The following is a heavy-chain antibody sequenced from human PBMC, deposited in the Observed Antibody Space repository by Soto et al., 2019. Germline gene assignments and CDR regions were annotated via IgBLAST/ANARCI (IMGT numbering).Heavy chain of an antibody. V-gene: IGHV4-39*01. CDR3: ARLSVSYGSGYYYGMDV. Sequence: PSETLSLTXTVSGGSISGSSYYWGWIRQPPGKGLEWIGSIYYSGSTYYNPSLKSRVTISVDTSKNQFSLKLSSVTAADTAVYYCARLSVSYGSGYYYGMDVWGQGTTVTVSS. J-gene: IGHJ6*02. D-gene: IGHD3-10*01. CDR1: GGSISGSSYY. CDR2: IYYSGST.